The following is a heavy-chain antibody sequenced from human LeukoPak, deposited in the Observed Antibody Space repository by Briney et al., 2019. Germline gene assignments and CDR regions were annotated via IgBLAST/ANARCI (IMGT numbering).Heavy chain of an antibody. CDR1: GYSISRGYH. CDR3: AKFDWVFDY. Sequence: SETLSLTCTVSGYSISRGYHWGWIRQPPGKGLEWIGGIHHSGSTYYNTSLRSRVTISLDTPKNQFSLKLTSVTAADTAVYYCAKFDWVFDYGGKGILVTVSS. CDR2: IHHSGST. J-gene: IGHJ4*02. D-gene: IGHD3-9*01. V-gene: IGHV4-38-2*02.